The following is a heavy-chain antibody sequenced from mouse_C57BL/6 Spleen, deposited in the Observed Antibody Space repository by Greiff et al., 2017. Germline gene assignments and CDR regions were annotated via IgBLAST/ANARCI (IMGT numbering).Heavy chain of an antibody. D-gene: IGHD2-12*01. CDR1: GYAFSSYW. CDR3: ARVYDEGHYAMDY. Sequence: QVQLQQSGAELVKPGASVKISCKASGYAFSSYWMNWVKQRPGKGLEWIGQIYPGDGDTNYNGKFKGKATLTADKSSSTAYMQLSSLTSEDSAVXFCARVYDEGHYAMDYWGQGTSGTVSS. CDR2: IYPGDGDT. V-gene: IGHV1-80*01. J-gene: IGHJ4*01.